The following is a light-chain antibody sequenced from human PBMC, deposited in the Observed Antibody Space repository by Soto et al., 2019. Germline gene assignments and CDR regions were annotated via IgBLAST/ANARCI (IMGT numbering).Light chain of an antibody. CDR3: CSYSSSSTVV. V-gene: IGLV2-23*01. CDR2: EGS. Sequence: QSALTQPASVSGSPGQTITISCTGTSNDVGSYNLVSWYQQYPGKAPKLMIYEGSKRPSGVSNRFSGSKSGNTASLTISGLQTEDEADYYCCSYSSSSTVVFGGGTQLTVL. CDR1: SNDVGSYNL. J-gene: IGLJ2*01.